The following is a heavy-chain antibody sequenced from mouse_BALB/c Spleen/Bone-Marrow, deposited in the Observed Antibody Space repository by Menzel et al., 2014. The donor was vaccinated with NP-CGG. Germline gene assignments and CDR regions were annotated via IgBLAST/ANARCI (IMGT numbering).Heavy chain of an antibody. Sequence: SGAELVRPGTSVKVSCKASGYAFTNYLIEWVKQRPGQGLEWIGVINPGSGGANYNEKFKGKATLTADKSSSTAYMQLSSLTSDDSAVYFCAREWTARAVDYWGQGTTLTVSS. D-gene: IGHD3-2*01. J-gene: IGHJ2*01. CDR2: INPGSGGA. CDR3: AREWTARAVDY. V-gene: IGHV1-54*01. CDR1: GYAFTNYL.